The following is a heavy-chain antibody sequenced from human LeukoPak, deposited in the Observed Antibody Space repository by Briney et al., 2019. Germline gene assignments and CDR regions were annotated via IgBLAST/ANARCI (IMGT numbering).Heavy chain of an antibody. D-gene: IGHD1-26*01. CDR1: GFTFSSYW. V-gene: IGHV3-74*01. J-gene: IGHJ4*02. CDR3: ARDGSGGSYSY. Sequence: PGGSLRLSCAASGFTFSSYWMHWVRQGQGKGLVWVSRINTDGSSTSYVDSVKGRFTISRDNAKNTLYLQMNSPRAEDTAVYYCARDGSGGSYSYWGQGTLVTVSS. CDR2: INTDGSST.